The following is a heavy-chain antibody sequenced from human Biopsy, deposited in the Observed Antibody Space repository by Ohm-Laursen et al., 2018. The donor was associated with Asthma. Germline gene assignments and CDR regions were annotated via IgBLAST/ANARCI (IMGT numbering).Heavy chain of an antibody. D-gene: IGHD5-12*01. CDR3: ARGYSGSDRIVYYYSGLEV. CDR2: LIPVLGTP. V-gene: IGHV1-69*13. J-gene: IGHJ6*02. Sequence: SVKVSCNASGDSFSNYAISWVRQAPGQGLEWMGGLIPVLGTPDHAQMFEGRVTITADESTSTAYMELSSLSSEDTAVYYCARGYSGSDRIVYYYSGLEVWGQGTTVTVS. CDR1: GDSFSNYA.